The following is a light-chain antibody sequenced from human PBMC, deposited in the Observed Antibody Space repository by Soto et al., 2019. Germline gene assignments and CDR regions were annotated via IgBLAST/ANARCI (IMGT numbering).Light chain of an antibody. Sequence: DIQMTQSPPSLAASVGDRVTITCQASQDLTNYLNWYQQKPGEAHKLLIYDTITLEEGVPTRFSGGGSGTDFTFTINGLQPEDAAIYSCQQYVNLPYTFGQGTKLEIK. CDR3: QQYVNLPYT. J-gene: IGKJ2*01. CDR1: QDLTNY. V-gene: IGKV1-33*01. CDR2: DTI.